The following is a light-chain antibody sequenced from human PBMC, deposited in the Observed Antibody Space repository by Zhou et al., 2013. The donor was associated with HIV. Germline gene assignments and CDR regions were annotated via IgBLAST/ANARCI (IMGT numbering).Light chain of an antibody. V-gene: IGKV3-15*01. CDR2: GAS. CDR1: QSVSSN. CDR3: QQYNNWPPWT. J-gene: IGKJ1*01. Sequence: EVVMTQSPSTLSVSPGERASLSCRTSQSVSSNLAWYQQKPGQAPRLLLYGASTRATGIPDRFSGSGSGTEFTLTIRGMQSEDVATYYCQQYNNWPPWTFGRGPRW.